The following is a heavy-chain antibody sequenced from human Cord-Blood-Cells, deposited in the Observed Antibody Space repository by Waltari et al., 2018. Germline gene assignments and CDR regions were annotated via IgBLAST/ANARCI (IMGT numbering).Heavy chain of an antibody. CDR1: GGSISSHY. J-gene: IGHJ3*02. CDR2: IYYSGST. Sequence: QVQLQESGPGLVKPSETLSLTCTVSGGSISSHYWSWIRQPPGKGLEWIGYIYYSGSTNYNPSLKSRVTISVDTSTNRFSLKLSSVTAADTAVYYCASTGIAAAGMGAFDIWGQGTMVTVSS. D-gene: IGHD6-13*01. CDR3: ASTGIAAAGMGAFDI. V-gene: IGHV4-59*11.